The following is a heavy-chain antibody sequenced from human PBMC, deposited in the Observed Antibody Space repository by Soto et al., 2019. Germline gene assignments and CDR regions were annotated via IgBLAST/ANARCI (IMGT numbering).Heavy chain of an antibody. Sequence: SETLSLTCTVSGGSISSPNFYWSWIRQHPGKGLEWIGHIYYNGTTYYNPTLKSRVSISVDTSKNQFSLKLTSVTAADTAVYYCARDKITGLFDYWGQGTLVT. V-gene: IGHV4-31*03. D-gene: IGHD2-8*02. CDR2: IYYNGTT. J-gene: IGHJ4*02. CDR3: ARDKITGLFDY. CDR1: GGSISSPNFY.